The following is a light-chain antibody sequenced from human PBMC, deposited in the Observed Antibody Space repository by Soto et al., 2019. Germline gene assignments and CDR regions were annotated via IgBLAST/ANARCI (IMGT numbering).Light chain of an antibody. V-gene: IGKV3-20*01. CDR3: QLYGISPH. J-gene: IGKJ5*01. CDR1: QSRGSNF. CDR2: ASS. Sequence: GTLSLSPGERATLSCKTSQSRGSNFLAWYQHKPGQAPRLLIYASSNRATGIPDRFSGSATGTDFTLTINRLEPEDVAVYYCQLYGISPHFGQGTRLEIK.